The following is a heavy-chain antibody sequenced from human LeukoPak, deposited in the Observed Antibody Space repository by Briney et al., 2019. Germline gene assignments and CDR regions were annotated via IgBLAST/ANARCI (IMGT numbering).Heavy chain of an antibody. Sequence: PGGSLRLSCAASGFTLSNYEMNWVRQAPGKGLEWLSHISSSGATIFYADSVKGRFTISRDNAKNSLYLQMNSLRAEDTALYYCARDLVGYCYTTICHNRFFDLWGRGTLVTVSS. D-gene: IGHD2-2*01. J-gene: IGHJ2*01. V-gene: IGHV3-48*03. CDR1: GFTLSNYE. CDR3: ARDLVGYCYTTICHNRFFDL. CDR2: ISSSGATI.